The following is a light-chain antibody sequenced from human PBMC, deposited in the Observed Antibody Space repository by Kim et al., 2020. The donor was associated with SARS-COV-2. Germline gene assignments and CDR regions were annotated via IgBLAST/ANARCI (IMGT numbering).Light chain of an antibody. CDR2: KIS. CDR3: TQATQFPIT. V-gene: IGKV2-24*01. Sequence: LASISSRSSLRIVQSDGDTYLRWIQQRPGQPTRPLINKISNGFSGVPDRFSGSGAGTDFTLKISRVEAEDVGVYYCTQATQFPITFGQGTRLEIK. CDR1: LRIVQSDGDTY. J-gene: IGKJ5*01.